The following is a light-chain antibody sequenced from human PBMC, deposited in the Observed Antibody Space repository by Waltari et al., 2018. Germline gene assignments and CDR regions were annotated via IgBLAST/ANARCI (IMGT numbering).Light chain of an antibody. CDR2: AAS. CDR1: QSISTN. V-gene: IGKV3-15*01. CDR3: QQYSKWPPPLT. Sequence: EIVMTQSLATLSVSPGERVTLSCRASQSISTNLAWYQQRPGQAPRLLINAASSRATDIPARFSGSGSGTEFTLTISSLHSEDFAVYYCQQYSKWPPPLTFGGGTKVE. J-gene: IGKJ4*01.